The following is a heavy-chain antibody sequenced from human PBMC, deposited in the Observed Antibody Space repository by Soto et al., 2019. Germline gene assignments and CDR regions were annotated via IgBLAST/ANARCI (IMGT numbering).Heavy chain of an antibody. Sequence: SETLSLTCAVSGGSISSGGYSWSWIRQPPGKGLEWIGYIYHSGSTYYNPSLKSRVTISVDRSKNQFSLKLSSVTAADTAVYYCASYSNPHNWFDPWGQGTLVTVSS. CDR1: GGSISSGGYS. J-gene: IGHJ5*02. D-gene: IGHD4-4*01. CDR3: ASYSNPHNWFDP. CDR2: IYHSGST. V-gene: IGHV4-30-2*01.